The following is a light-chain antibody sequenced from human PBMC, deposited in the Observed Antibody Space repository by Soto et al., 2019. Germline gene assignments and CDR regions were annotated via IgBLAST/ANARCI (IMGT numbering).Light chain of an antibody. CDR2: VAS. Sequence: EIVLTQSPGTLSLSPGERATLSCRASQSVSSSYLAWYQQKPGQAPRLFIYVASSRATGIPDRFSGSGSGTDFTLTISRLEPEDFAVYYCQQYGSSPTFGGGTKVEIK. CDR1: QSVSSSY. CDR3: QQYGSSPT. J-gene: IGKJ4*01. V-gene: IGKV3-20*01.